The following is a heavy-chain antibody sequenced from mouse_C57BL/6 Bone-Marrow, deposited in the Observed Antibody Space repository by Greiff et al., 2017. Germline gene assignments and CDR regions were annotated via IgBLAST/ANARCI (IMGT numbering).Heavy chain of an antibody. CDR3: ARSTGWDYFDY. D-gene: IGHD4-1*01. CDR1: GYTFTSYW. J-gene: IGHJ2*01. Sequence: QVQLQQPGAELVMPGASVKLSCKASGYTFTSYWMHWVKQRPGQGLEWIGDIDPSDSYTNYNQKFKGKSTLTVDKSSSTAYMQLSSLTSEDSAVYYCARSTGWDYFDYWGQGTTLTVSS. CDR2: IDPSDSYT. V-gene: IGHV1-69*01.